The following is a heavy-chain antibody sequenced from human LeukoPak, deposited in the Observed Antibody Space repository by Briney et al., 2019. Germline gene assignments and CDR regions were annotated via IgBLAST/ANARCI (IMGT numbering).Heavy chain of an antibody. V-gene: IGHV4-59*08. CDR3: ARHQEITGTENSFDY. CDR1: GGSISRYY. D-gene: IGHD1-1*01. CDR2: IYYSGST. J-gene: IGHJ4*02. Sequence: SETLSLTCTVSGGSISRYYWSWIRQPPGKGLEWIGDIYYSGSTYYNPSLKSRVTISVDTSKNQFSLKLTSVTAADTAVYFCARHQEITGTENSFDYWGQGTLVTVSS.